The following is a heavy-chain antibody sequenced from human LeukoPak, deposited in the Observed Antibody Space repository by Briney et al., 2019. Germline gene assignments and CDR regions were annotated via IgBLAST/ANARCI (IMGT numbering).Heavy chain of an antibody. CDR2: IKQDGSEK. V-gene: IGHV3-7*01. CDR1: GFTFSSYW. D-gene: IGHD3-3*01. Sequence: GGSLRLSCAASGFTFSSYWMSWVRQAPGKGLEWVANIKQDGSEKYYVDSVKGRFTISRDNAKNSLYLQMNSLRAEDTAVYYCAKGGYYDVWSAYDYWGQGTLVTVSS. CDR3: AKGGYYDVWSAYDY. J-gene: IGHJ4*02.